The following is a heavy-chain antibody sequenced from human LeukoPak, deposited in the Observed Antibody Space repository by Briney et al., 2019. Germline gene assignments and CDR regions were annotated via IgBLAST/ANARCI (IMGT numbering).Heavy chain of an antibody. CDR3: ARGVGDSYTPGRV. CDR1: GFIFSSYS. V-gene: IGHV3-21*01. CDR2: ISSSSSSI. D-gene: IGHD3-10*01. Sequence: KPGGSLRLSCAASGFIFSSYSMNWVRQAPGKGLEWVSSISSSSSSIYYADSMKGRFTISRDNAKNSLYLQMNSLRVEDTAMYYCARGVGDSYTPGRVWGQGTLVTVSS. J-gene: IGHJ4*02.